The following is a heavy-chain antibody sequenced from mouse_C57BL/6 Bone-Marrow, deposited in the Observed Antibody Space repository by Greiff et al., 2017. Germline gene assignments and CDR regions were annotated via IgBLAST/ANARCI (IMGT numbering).Heavy chain of an antibody. CDR3: ARFYYGSSYGFAY. V-gene: IGHV1-55*01. J-gene: IGHJ3*01. D-gene: IGHD1-1*01. CDR1: GYTFTSYW. CDR2: IYPGSGST. Sequence: QVQLQQPEAELVKPGASVKMSCKASGYTFTSYWITWVKQRPGQGLEWIGDIYPGSGSTNYNEKFKSKATLTVDTSSSTAYMQLSSLTSEDSAVYYCARFYYGSSYGFAYWGQGTLVTVSA.